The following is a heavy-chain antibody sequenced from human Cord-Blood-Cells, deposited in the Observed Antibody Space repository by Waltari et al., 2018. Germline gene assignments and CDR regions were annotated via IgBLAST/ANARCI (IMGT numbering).Heavy chain of an antibody. CDR1: GFTFSSYG. CDR2: IGYDGSNK. Sequence: QVQLVESGGGVVQPGRSLRLSCAASGFTFSSYGMHWVRQAPGKGLEWVAVIGYDGSNKYYADSVKGRFTISRDNSKNTLYLQMNSLRAEDTAVYYCARDSRYSSSVGAFDIWGQGTMVTVSS. J-gene: IGHJ3*02. D-gene: IGHD6-13*01. V-gene: IGHV3-33*01. CDR3: ARDSRYSSSVGAFDI.